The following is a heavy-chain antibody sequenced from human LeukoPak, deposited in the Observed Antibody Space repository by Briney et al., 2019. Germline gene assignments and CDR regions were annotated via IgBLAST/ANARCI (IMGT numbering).Heavy chain of an antibody. J-gene: IGHJ4*02. CDR1: GYTFTEYY. Sequence: ASVKVSCKASGYTFTEYYIHWVRQAPGHGLEWMGWVNPNSGGTNYAQKFQGRVTMTRDTSISAAYMELSRLRSDDTAVYYCARGGSSGEWFSHLDYWGQGTLVTVSS. D-gene: IGHD3-3*01. V-gene: IGHV1-2*02. CDR3: ARGGSSGEWFSHLDY. CDR2: VNPNSGGT.